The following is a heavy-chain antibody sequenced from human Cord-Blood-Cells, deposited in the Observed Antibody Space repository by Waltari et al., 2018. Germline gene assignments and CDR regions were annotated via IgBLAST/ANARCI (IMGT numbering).Heavy chain of an antibody. CDR2: INHSGST. V-gene: IGHV4-34*01. Sequence: QVQLQQWGVGLLKPSETLSLTCAVYGGSFSGYYWSWIRQPPGKGLEWIGEINHSGSTNYNPSLKSRVTISVDTSKNQFSLKLSSVTAADTAVYYCARRDPPADAFDIWGQGTMVTVSS. CDR1: GGSFSGYY. J-gene: IGHJ3*02. CDR3: ARRDPPADAFDI.